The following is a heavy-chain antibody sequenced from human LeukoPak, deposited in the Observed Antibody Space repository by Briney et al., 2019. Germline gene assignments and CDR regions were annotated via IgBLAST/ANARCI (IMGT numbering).Heavy chain of an antibody. D-gene: IGHD6-6*01. CDR3: AKDIRYSSSCD. V-gene: IGHV3-23*01. J-gene: IGHJ4*02. CDR1: GFTFSSYA. CDR2: TSGSGVST. Sequence: GGSLRLSCAASGFTFSSYAMSWVRQAPGKGLEWVSTTSGSGVSTYYADSVRGRFTISRDNSKNTLYLQMNSLRAEDTAVYYCAKDIRYSSSCDWGQGTLVTVSS.